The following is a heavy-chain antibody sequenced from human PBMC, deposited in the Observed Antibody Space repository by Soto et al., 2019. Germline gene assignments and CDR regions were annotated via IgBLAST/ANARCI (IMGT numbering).Heavy chain of an antibody. CDR2: IYYDGSNK. D-gene: IGHD6-13*01. CDR3: ARGAHGAAAGLD. V-gene: IGHV3-33*01. CDR1: GFTFSNFG. J-gene: IGHJ4*02. Sequence: QVQLVESGGGVVQPGRSLRLSCGASGFTFSNFGMHWVRQAPGKGLEWVAIIYYDGSNKYYADSVKGRFTISRDNSKNTVFLQMNSLRAEDTAVYYCARGAHGAAAGLDWGQGTLVTVSS.